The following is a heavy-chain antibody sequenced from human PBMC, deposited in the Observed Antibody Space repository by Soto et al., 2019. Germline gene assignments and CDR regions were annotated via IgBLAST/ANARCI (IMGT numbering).Heavy chain of an antibody. D-gene: IGHD3-10*01. CDR1: GYMFDNYY. CDR3: AREITYGGGSFSLGL. Sequence: SVEVSCKASGYMFDNYYIHCVRHTPGQGLQWIGVINPSRGLTTYAQKFQGRVSMTRDTSTTTVFLELSSLTSEDTAIYYCAREITYGGGSFSLGLWGQGTLVTVSS. J-gene: IGHJ4*02. CDR2: INPSRGLT. V-gene: IGHV1-46*02.